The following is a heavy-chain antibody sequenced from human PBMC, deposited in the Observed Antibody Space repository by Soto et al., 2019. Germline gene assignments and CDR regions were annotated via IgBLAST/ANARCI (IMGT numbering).Heavy chain of an antibody. CDR3: ARGRYGDY. Sequence: QVHLVQSGAEVKKPGASVKVSCKGSGYDFTTYGITWVRQAPGQGLEWMAWICAHNGNTDYAQKLQGRGTVTRDTSTSTAYMELRSLRSDDTAMYYCARGRYGDYWGQGALVTVSS. J-gene: IGHJ4*02. CDR2: ICAHNGNT. V-gene: IGHV1-18*01. CDR1: GYDFTTYG. D-gene: IGHD1-1*01.